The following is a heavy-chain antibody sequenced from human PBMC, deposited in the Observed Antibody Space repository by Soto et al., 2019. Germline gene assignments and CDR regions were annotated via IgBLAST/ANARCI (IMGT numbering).Heavy chain of an antibody. Sequence: QVQLVQSGAEVQKPGSSVKVYCTASGGTFSSYAISWVRQAPGQGLEWMGGIIPILGTANYAQKFQGRVTITADESTSRAYMELSSLRSEDTAVDYCARGRRGHRNYGMDVWGQGTTVTVSS. CDR3: ARGRRGHRNYGMDV. V-gene: IGHV1-69*01. J-gene: IGHJ6*02. CDR1: GGTFSSYA. CDR2: IIPILGTA.